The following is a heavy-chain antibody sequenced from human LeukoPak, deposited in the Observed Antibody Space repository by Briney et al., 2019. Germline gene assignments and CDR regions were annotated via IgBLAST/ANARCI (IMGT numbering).Heavy chain of an antibody. CDR1: GYSFTGYY. CDR2: INPNSGGT. J-gene: IGHJ4*02. Sequence: ASVKVSCKASGYSFTGYYMHWVRQAPGQGLEWMGWINPNSGGTNYAQKFQGRVTMTRDTSISTAYMELSRLRSDDTAVYYCASVVVTAGMIGDFDYWGQGTLVTVSS. V-gene: IGHV1-2*02. D-gene: IGHD2-21*02. CDR3: ASVVVTAGMIGDFDY.